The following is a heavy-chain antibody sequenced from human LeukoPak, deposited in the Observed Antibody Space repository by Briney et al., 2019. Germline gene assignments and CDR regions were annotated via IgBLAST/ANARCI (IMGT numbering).Heavy chain of an antibody. V-gene: IGHV4-34*01. CDR2: INHSGST. CDR1: GGSFSGYY. CDR3: ARGRYLTTSGGAAAGFLDY. Sequence: SEPLSLTCAVSGGSFSGYYWNWIRQSPGEGLEWIGEINHSGSTHYNPSLKSRVTISVDTSQKQFSLRLTSVTAADTAVYYCARGRYLTTSGGAAAGFLDYWGQGSLVTVST. D-gene: IGHD6-13*01. J-gene: IGHJ4*02.